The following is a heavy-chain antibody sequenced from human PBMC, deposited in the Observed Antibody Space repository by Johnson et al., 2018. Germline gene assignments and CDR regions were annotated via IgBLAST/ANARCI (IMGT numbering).Heavy chain of an antibody. Sequence: VQLVEAGGGLVEPGGSLRLSCAASGFTFSSYAMSWVRQAPGKGLEWVSAISGSGGSTYYADSVKGRFTISRDKSNNTLYLQMNSLRAEDPAVYYCAKDQERYYDSLHAFDIWGQGTMVTVSS. CDR3: AKDQERYYDSLHAFDI. D-gene: IGHD3-22*01. CDR1: GFTFSSYA. V-gene: IGHV3-23*04. CDR2: ISGSGGST. J-gene: IGHJ3*02.